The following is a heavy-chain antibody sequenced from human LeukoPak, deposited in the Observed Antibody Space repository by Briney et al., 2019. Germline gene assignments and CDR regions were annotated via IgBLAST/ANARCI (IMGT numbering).Heavy chain of an antibody. V-gene: IGHV4-38-2*02. CDR3: AREPVVVVAATPCYWFDP. D-gene: IGHD2-15*01. CDR1: GYSISSGYY. CDR2: IYHSGST. J-gene: IGHJ5*02. Sequence: SETLSLTCTVSGYSISSGYYWGWIRQPPGKGLEWIGSIYHSGSTYYNPSLKSRVTISVDTSKNQFSLKLSSVTAADTAVYYCAREPVVVVAATPCYWFDPWGQGTLVTVSS.